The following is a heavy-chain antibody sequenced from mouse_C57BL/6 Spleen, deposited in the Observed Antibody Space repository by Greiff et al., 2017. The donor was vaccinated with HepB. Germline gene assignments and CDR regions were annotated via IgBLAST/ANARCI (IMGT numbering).Heavy chain of an antibody. CDR3: ARGRAYDGFYWYFDV. CDR2: ISYSGST. Sequence: VQLKESGPGLAKPSQTLSLTCSVTGYSITSDYWNWIRKFPGNKLEYMGYISYSGSTYYNPSLNSRISITRDTSKNQYYLQLNSVTTEDTATYYCARGRAYDGFYWYFDVWGTGTTVTVSS. CDR1: GYSITSDY. J-gene: IGHJ1*03. D-gene: IGHD1-2*01. V-gene: IGHV3-8*01.